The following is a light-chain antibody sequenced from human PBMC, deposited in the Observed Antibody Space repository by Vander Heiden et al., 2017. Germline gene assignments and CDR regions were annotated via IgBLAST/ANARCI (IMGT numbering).Light chain of an antibody. CDR1: QSISSW. V-gene: IGKV1-5*01. J-gene: IGKJ4*01. CDR2: DAS. CDR3: QQYNSYSPLT. Sequence: DIQMTQSPSTLSSSVGDRVTITCRASQSISSWLAWYQQKPGKAPKLLIYDASSLESGVPSRFSGSGSATEFTLTISSLQPDDFATYCQQYNSYSPLTFGGGTKVELK.